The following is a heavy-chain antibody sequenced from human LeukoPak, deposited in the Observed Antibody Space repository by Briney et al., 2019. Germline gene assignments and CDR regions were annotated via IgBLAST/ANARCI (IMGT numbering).Heavy chain of an antibody. CDR1: GGSISSYY. V-gene: IGHV4-4*07. CDR3: ARHGLRSVRGVIGV. J-gene: IGHJ6*04. D-gene: IGHD3-10*01. Sequence: PETLSLTCTVSGGSISSYYWSWIRQPAGKGLEWIGRIYTSGSTNYNPSLKSRVTMSVDTSKNQFSLKLSPVTAADTAVYYCARHGLRSVRGVIGVWGKGTTVTISS. CDR2: IYTSGST.